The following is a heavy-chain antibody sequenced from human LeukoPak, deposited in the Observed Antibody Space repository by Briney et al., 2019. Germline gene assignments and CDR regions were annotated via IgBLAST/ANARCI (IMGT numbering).Heavy chain of an antibody. Sequence: VGSLRLSCAVSGFTFRNYAMSWVRQAPGTGPEWVSAISASDGSTYYSDSVKGRFTISRDNSKNTLYLQMNSLRAEDTAVYYCAKGRYTTSWYNFDYWGQGTLVTVSS. CDR1: GFTFRNYA. D-gene: IGHD6-13*01. CDR3: AKGRYTTSWYNFDY. V-gene: IGHV3-23*01. CDR2: ISASDGST. J-gene: IGHJ4*02.